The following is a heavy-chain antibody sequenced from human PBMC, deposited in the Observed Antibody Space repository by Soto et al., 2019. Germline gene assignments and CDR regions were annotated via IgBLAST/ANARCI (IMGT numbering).Heavy chain of an antibody. J-gene: IGHJ4*02. CDR3: ARERRQETHDGYDLDC. Sequence: SETLSLTYTVSGGSINDYYWGWIRQPAGKGLEWSGRIYTSGSTDYNPSLKSRVTISIDTSKNQFYLKVTSMTAADTAVYYCARERRQETHDGYDLDCWGQGTLVTVSS. V-gene: IGHV4-4*07. D-gene: IGHD5-12*01. CDR1: GGSINDYY. CDR2: IYTSGST.